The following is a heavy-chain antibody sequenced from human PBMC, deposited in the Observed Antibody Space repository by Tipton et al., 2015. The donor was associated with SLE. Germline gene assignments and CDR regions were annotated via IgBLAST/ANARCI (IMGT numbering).Heavy chain of an antibody. V-gene: IGHV4-34*01. CDR2: INHSGNT. Sequence: TLSLTCSVSGGSFSGFYWHWIRQAPGKGLEWIGEINHSGNTNYNPSLKSRVTISTDASKNQFSLKLSSVTAADTAVYYCARGWDYDFWSGYADYWGQGTLVTVSS. CDR3: ARGWDYDFWSGYADY. J-gene: IGHJ4*02. D-gene: IGHD3-3*01. CDR1: GGSFSGFY.